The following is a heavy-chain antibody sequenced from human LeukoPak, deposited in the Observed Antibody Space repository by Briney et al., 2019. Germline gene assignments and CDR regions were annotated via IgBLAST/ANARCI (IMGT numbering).Heavy chain of an antibody. V-gene: IGHV3-30-3*01. CDR3: AGWRGAAAAGTLKLEYYFDY. CDR1: GFTFSSYA. Sequence: PGRSLRLSCGASGFTFSSYAMHWVRQAPGKGLEWVALISYDGSNKYYADSVKGRFTISRDNSKNTLFLQMNSLRAEDTAVYYCAGWRGAAAAGTLKLEYYFDYWGQGTLVTVSS. J-gene: IGHJ4*02. D-gene: IGHD6-13*01. CDR2: ISYDGSNK.